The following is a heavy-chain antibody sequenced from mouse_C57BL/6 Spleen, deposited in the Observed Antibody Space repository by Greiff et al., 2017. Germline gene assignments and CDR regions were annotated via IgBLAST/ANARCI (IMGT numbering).Heavy chain of an antibody. Sequence: QVQLKESGAELVKPGASVKMSCKASGYTFTSYWITWVKQRPGQGLEWIGDIYPGSGSTNYNEKFKSKATLTVDTSSSTAYMQLSSLTSEDSAVYYCARLGDYDEGQYYYAMDYWGQGTSVTVSS. J-gene: IGHJ4*01. CDR2: IYPGSGST. D-gene: IGHD2-4*01. V-gene: IGHV1-55*01. CDR3: ARLGDYDEGQYYYAMDY. CDR1: GYTFTSYW.